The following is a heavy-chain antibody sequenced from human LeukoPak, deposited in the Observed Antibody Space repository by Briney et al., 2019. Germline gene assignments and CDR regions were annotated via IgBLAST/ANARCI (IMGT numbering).Heavy chain of an antibody. CDR3: AGQRITMVRGVIRGNWLDP. CDR1: GYSISSGYY. D-gene: IGHD3-10*01. V-gene: IGHV4-38-2*02. CDR2: IYHSGST. J-gene: IGHJ5*02. Sequence: SETLSLTCTVSGYSISSGYYWGWIRQPPGQGLEWIGSIYHSGSTYYNPSLKSRVTISVDTSKNQFSLKLSSVTAADTAVYYCAGQRITMVRGVIRGNWLDPWGQGTLVTVSS.